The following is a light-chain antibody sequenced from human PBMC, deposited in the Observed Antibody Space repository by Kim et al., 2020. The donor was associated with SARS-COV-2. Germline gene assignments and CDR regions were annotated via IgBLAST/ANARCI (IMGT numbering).Light chain of an antibody. CDR1: QSMSNNY. CDR3: QQYGSSPRS. V-gene: IGKV3-20*01. J-gene: IGKJ2*01. Sequence: LSPGKRATLSCRASQSMSNNYLAWYQQRPGQAPRLHIYGASGRATGTPDRYSGSGSGTDFTLTISRLEPEDFAVYYCQQYGSSPRSFGQGTKLEI. CDR2: GAS.